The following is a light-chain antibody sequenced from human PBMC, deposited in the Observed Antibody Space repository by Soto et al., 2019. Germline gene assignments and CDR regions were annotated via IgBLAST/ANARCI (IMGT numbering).Light chain of an antibody. CDR2: GVS. CDR1: SSDVGGYSY. Sequence: QSALTQPASLSGSPGQSITISCTGTSSDVGGYSYVSWYQQHPGKAPRLMIYGVSNRPFGVSSRFSGSKSVNTASLTISGLQSEDEADDYCNSYASVNSPLLFGGGTKLTVL. CDR3: NSYASVNSPLL. V-gene: IGLV2-14*03. J-gene: IGLJ2*01.